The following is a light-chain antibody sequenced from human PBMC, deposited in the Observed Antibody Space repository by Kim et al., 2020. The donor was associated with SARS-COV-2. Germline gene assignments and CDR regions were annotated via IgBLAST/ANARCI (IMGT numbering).Light chain of an antibody. CDR1: NIGSKS. Sequence: SYELTQPPSVSVAPGETARITCGGTNIGSKSVHWYQQRPGRAPVLVIYYDRDRPSGIPERFSGSNSGNTATLNISGVEAGDEADYYCQVWDTNTDRHVFGSGTKVTVL. CDR3: QVWDTNTDRHV. J-gene: IGLJ1*01. V-gene: IGLV3-21*01. CDR2: YDR.